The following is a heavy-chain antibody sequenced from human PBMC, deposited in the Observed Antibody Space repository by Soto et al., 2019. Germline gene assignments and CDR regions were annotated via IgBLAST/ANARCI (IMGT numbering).Heavy chain of an antibody. CDR1: CGTMNSYY. J-gene: IGHJ5*02. Sequence: QRHLQESSPGLVNLSETLSLNCTVSCGTMNSYYWTWIRQPAGKGLEWIGRIYSSGSTKYNPSLQSRVTMSLDTSKNQFSLRLTFVTAAATAVYYCARGQRFTDWIAPWGQGTLVTVSS. CDR2: IYSSGST. D-gene: IGHD3-3*01. CDR3: ARGQRFTDWIAP. V-gene: IGHV4-4*07.